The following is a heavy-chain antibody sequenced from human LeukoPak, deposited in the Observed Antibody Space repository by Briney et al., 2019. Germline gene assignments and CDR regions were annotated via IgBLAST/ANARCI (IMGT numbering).Heavy chain of an antibody. CDR2: VYATGGVA. CDR1: GHTFTNYH. J-gene: IGHJ4*02. CDR3: ATAAPRSYYFDY. Sequence: ASVKVSCKASGHTFTNYHIHWVRQAPGQGVEWMGAVYATGGVAINTQTFPVRVTMTRDTSTGTVYMELSSLRFEDTAIYYCATAAPRSYYFDYWGQGIQGTVSS. V-gene: IGHV1-46*01.